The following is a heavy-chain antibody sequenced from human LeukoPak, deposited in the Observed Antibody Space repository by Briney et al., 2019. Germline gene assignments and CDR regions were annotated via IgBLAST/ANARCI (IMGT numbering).Heavy chain of an antibody. CDR3: ASDGDRWLQYRGVDY. CDR1: GGSISSYY. CDR2: IYYSGST. J-gene: IGHJ4*02. Sequence: SETLSLTCTVSGGSISSYYWSWIRQPPGKGLEWIGYIYYSGSTNYNPSLKSRVTISVDTSKNQFSLKLSSVTAADTAVYYCASDGDRWLQYRGVDYWGQGTLVTVSS. V-gene: IGHV4-59*01. D-gene: IGHD5-24*01.